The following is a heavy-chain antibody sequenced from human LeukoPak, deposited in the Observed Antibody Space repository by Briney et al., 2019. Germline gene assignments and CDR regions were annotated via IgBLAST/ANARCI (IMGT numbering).Heavy chain of an antibody. Sequence: GGSLRLSCAASDFTFSTYWMHWVCQAPGQGLVWVARINSDGSSTAYADSVKGRFTISRDNAKNTLYLQMNSLRAEDTAVYYCARDRSEPDYWGQGTLVTVSS. V-gene: IGHV3-74*01. CDR1: DFTFSTYW. J-gene: IGHJ4*02. CDR2: INSDGSST. CDR3: ARDRSEPDY.